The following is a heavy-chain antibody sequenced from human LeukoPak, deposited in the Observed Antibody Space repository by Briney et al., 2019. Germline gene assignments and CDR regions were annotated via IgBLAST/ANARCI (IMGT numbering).Heavy chain of an antibody. Sequence: PSETLSLTCAVYGGSFSGYYWSWIRQPPGKGLEWIGEINHSGSTNYNPSLKSRVTISVDTSKNQFSLKLSSVTAADTAVYYCARAKGIAARLRWFDPWGQGTLVTVSS. J-gene: IGHJ5*02. D-gene: IGHD6-6*01. V-gene: IGHV4-34*01. CDR3: ARAKGIAARLRWFDP. CDR1: GGSFSGYY. CDR2: INHSGST.